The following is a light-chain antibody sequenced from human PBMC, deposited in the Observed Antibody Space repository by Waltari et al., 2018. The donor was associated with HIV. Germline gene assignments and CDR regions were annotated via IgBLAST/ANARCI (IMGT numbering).Light chain of an antibody. CDR2: GNS. J-gene: IGLJ1*01. V-gene: IGLV1-40*01. Sequence: QSVLTQPPSVSGAPGQRVTISCPGISSNIGAGFDVHWYQQLPGTAPKLLIYGNSNRPSGVPDRFSGSKSGTSASLAITGLQAEDEADYYCQSYDSSLSGYVFGTGTKVTVL. CDR1: SSNIGAGFD. CDR3: QSYDSSLSGYV.